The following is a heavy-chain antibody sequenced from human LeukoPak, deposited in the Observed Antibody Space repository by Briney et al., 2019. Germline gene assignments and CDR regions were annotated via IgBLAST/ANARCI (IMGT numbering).Heavy chain of an antibody. V-gene: IGHV4-34*10. Sequence: PSETLSLTCAAYGGSFSGYYWSWVRQPPGKGLEWIGEINHSGTTNYNPSLKSRVTMSADTSKNQFSLNLSSVTAADTAVYYCARYCSSTNCYKGGFDPWGQGTLVTVSS. J-gene: IGHJ5*02. CDR2: INHSGTT. CDR3: ARYCSSTNCYKGGFDP. CDR1: GGSFSGYY. D-gene: IGHD2-2*02.